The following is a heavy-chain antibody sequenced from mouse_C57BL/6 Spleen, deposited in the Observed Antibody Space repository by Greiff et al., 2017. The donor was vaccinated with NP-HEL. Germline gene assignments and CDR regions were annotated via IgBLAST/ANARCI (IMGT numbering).Heavy chain of an antibody. D-gene: IGHD1-1*01. CDR3: ARGLGINYDGSSPLLDY. V-gene: IGHV1-63*01. Sequence: QVQLQQSGAELVRPGTSVKMSCKASGYTFTNYWIGWVKQRPGHGLEWIGDIYPGGGYTNYNEKFKGKATLTADKSSSTAYMQFSSLTSEDSAIDYCARGLGINYDGSSPLLDYWGQGTTLTVSS. CDR2: IYPGGGYT. CDR1: GYTFTNYW. J-gene: IGHJ2*01.